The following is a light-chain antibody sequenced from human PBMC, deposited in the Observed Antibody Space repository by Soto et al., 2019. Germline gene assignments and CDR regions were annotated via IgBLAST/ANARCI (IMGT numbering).Light chain of an antibody. CDR2: GAS. J-gene: IGKJ1*01. CDR1: QSVSTN. Sequence: EIVMTQSPATLSVSPGERATLSCRASQSVSTNLAWYQQKPGQAPRLLIYGASTSATGIPARFSGSGSGTEFTLTINSLQSEDFAVYYCQQHDNWPRTFGQGTKVDIK. CDR3: QQHDNWPRT. V-gene: IGKV3-15*01.